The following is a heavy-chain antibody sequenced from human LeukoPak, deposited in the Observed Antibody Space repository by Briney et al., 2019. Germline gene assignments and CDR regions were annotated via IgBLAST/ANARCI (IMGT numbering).Heavy chain of an antibody. D-gene: IGHD3-22*01. CDR2: INHSGST. J-gene: IGHJ4*02. CDR1: GGSFSGYY. V-gene: IGHV4-34*01. CDR3: ARVTTGDYYDSSGIYYFDY. Sequence: SETLSLTCAVYGGSFSGYYWSWIRQPPGKGLEWIGEINHSGSTNYNPSLKSRVTIPVDTSKNQFSLKLSSVTAADTAVYYCARVTTGDYYDSSGIYYFDYWGQGTLVTVSS.